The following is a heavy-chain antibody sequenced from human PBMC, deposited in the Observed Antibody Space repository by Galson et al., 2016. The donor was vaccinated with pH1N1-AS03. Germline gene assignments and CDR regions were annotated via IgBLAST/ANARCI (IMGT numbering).Heavy chain of an antibody. D-gene: IGHD4-17*01. CDR2: IYWDDDK. CDR1: GFSLSTSGVG. Sequence: PALVKPTQTLTLTCTFSGFSLSTSGVGVGWIRQPPGKALEWLALIYWDDDKHYSPSLKSRLTITEDTSKNQVVLTMTNMDPGDTATYYCAHFLYGDYATWFDPWGQGTLVTVSS. CDR3: AHFLYGDYATWFDP. V-gene: IGHV2-5*02. J-gene: IGHJ5*02.